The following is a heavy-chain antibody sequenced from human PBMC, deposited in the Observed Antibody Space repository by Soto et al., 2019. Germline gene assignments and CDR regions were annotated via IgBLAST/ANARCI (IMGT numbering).Heavy chain of an antibody. CDR3: ARGAMAGNEVPGD. V-gene: IGHV3-7*05. CDR1: GFTFRSYW. J-gene: IGHJ1*01. D-gene: IGHD1-1*01. Sequence: EGQLVESGGGLAQPGGSLRLSCQVPGFTFRSYWMTWVRRAPGKGLEWVANINLDGSEKYYVDAVKGRFTIARDNAKNSLHLELRDLRANATAVYYCARGAMAGNEVPGDWGQGTLVTVSS. CDR2: INLDGSEK.